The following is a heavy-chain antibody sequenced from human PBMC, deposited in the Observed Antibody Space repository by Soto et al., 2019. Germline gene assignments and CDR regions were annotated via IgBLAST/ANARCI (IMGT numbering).Heavy chain of an antibody. CDR2: ISVKNGNT. CDR1: GYFFTTYG. J-gene: IGHJ4*02. Sequence: QVQLVQSGSEVKKPGASVKVSCKASGYFFTTYGISWVRQAPGQGLEWMGYISVKNGNTNYAQKFEGRVTLTTDTSTTTAYMELRSLTSDDTAMYYCARDLATCGPGPNEFWGQGTLVTVSS. V-gene: IGHV1-18*01. CDR3: ARDLATCGPGPNEF. D-gene: IGHD2-21*01.